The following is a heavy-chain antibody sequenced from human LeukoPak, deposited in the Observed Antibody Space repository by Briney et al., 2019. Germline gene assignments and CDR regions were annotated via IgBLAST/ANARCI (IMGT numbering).Heavy chain of an antibody. CDR1: GFTFSSYS. CDR2: ISSSSSYI. V-gene: IGHV3-21*01. CDR3: ARDRSDYYDSSGYYRGELDY. J-gene: IGHJ4*02. D-gene: IGHD3-22*01. Sequence: PGGSLRLSCAASGFTFSSYSRNWVRQAPGKGLEWVSSISSSSSYIFYADSVKGRFTISRDNAKNSLYLQMNSLRAEDTAVYYCARDRSDYYDSSGYYRGELDYWGQGTLLTVSS.